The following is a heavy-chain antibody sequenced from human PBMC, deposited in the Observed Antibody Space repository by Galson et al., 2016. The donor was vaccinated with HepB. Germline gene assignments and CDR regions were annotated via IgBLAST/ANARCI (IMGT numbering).Heavy chain of an antibody. V-gene: IGHV1-3*01. CDR1: GYTFTNYV. J-gene: IGHJ3*02. Sequence: QSGAEVKKPGESLKISCKASGYTFTNYVVLWVRQAPGQGLEWLGWINPDNGNTKFSQRFQGRASITRFSSANTAYMELRSLTFEDTAVYYCARNWVTTSKWLQKGRYDAFDIWGPGTSVTVAS. D-gene: IGHD5-12*01. CDR3: ARNWVTTSKWLQKGRYDAFDI. CDR2: INPDNGNT.